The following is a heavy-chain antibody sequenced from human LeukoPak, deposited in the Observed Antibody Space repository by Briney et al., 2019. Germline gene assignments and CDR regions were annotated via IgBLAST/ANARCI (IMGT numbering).Heavy chain of an antibody. D-gene: IGHD4-17*01. CDR1: GYTFTSYD. CDR2: INPNSGGT. V-gene: IGHV1-2*02. CDR3: ARVQVTTLSGRDY. Sequence: GASVKVSCKASGYTFTSYDINWVRQATGQGLEWMGWINPNSGGTNYAQKFQGRVTMTRDTSISTAYMELSRLRSDDTAVYYCARVQVTTLSGRDYWGQGTLVTVSS. J-gene: IGHJ4*02.